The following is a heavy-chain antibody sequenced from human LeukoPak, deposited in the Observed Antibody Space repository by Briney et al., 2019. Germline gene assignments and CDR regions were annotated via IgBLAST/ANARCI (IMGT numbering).Heavy chain of an antibody. CDR3: ATDRGWRTSGYYLYYFEY. D-gene: IGHD3-3*01. CDR1: RFTFTTHA. CDR2: FSGSITKT. Sequence: PGGSLRLSCVASRFTFTTHAMSWVRQAPGKGLEWVSAFSGSITKTYYANSVKGRFTISRDNSKNTLYLQMSSLRAEDTAVYYCATDRGWRTSGYYLYYFEYWGQGTLVTYSS. J-gene: IGHJ4*02. V-gene: IGHV3-23*01.